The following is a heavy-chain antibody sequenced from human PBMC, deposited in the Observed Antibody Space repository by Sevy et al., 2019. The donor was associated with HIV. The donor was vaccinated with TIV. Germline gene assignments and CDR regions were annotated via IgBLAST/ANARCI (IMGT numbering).Heavy chain of an antibody. V-gene: IGHV3-7*01. D-gene: IGHD5-18*01. CDR2: IKQDGSEK. J-gene: IGHJ6*02. CDR1: GFTFSSYW. CDR3: ARGWYSYGYVDYYYYGMDV. Sequence: GGSLRLSCAASGFTFSSYWMSWVRQAPGKGLEWVANIKQDGSEKYYVDSVKGRFTISRDNAKNSLYLQMNSLRAEDTAVYYCARGWYSYGYVDYYYYGMDVWGQGTTVTVSS.